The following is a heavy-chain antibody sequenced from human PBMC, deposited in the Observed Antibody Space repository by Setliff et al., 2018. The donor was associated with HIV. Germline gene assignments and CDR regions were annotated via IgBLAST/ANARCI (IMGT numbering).Heavy chain of an antibody. V-gene: IGHV4-59*12. D-gene: IGHD7-27*01. CDR1: GGSINTY. Sequence: PSETLSLTCTVSGGSINTYWSWIRQPPGKGLEWIGYIKYSGNTNYNPSLKSRLTISVDTSKDQFSLKLNSVTAADTAVYYCARGGTGDDIFHIWGQGTMVTVSS. J-gene: IGHJ3*02. CDR2: IKYSGNT. CDR3: ARGGTGDDIFHI.